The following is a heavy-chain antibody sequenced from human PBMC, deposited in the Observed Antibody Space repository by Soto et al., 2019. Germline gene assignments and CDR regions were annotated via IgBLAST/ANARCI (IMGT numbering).Heavy chain of an antibody. J-gene: IGHJ5*02. CDR2: IYSSGTT. V-gene: IGHV4-4*07. CDR1: GTALIGYN. Sequence: SATLSLSCTVSGTALIGYNRKWFRQPAGKGLEWIGRIYSSGTTKYNPSLQSRVNMSLDTSKNQFSLRLTSVTAADTAVYYCARGQRFSDWFDPWGQGTLVTVS. CDR3: ARGQRFSDWFDP. D-gene: IGHD3-3*01.